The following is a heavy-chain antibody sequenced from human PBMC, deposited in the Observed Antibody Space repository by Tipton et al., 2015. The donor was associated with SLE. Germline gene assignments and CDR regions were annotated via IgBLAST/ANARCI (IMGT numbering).Heavy chain of an antibody. CDR3: ARGDGYNFDY. Sequence: LRLSCAVYGGSFSGYYWSWIRQPPGKGLEWIGEIYHSGSTFYNPSLKSRVTVSVDTSKNQFSLKLSSVTAADTAVYYCARGDGYNFDYWGQGTLVTVSS. J-gene: IGHJ4*02. V-gene: IGHV4-34*01. CDR2: IYHSGST. D-gene: IGHD5-24*01. CDR1: GGSFSGYY.